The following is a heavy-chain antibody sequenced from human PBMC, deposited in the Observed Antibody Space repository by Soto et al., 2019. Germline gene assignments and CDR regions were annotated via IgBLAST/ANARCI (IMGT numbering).Heavy chain of an antibody. CDR2: INPRGLTK. CDR1: GYSFDAYI. D-gene: IGHD6-13*01. CDR3: ATWYGNHYFGLDV. V-gene: IGHV3-48*01. Sequence: VQLVESGGALVQPGGSLRLSCAASGYSFDAYIMNWVRQAPGKGLEWVSSINPRGLTKFYADSVRGRFTISRDDASSSPFLQMNNLRAEDTAVYYCATWYGNHYFGLDVWGQGTTVTVSS. J-gene: IGHJ6*02.